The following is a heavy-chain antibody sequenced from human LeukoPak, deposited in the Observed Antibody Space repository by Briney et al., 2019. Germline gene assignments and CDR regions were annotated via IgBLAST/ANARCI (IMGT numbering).Heavy chain of an antibody. V-gene: IGHV4-39*01. D-gene: IGHD3-16*01. CDR2: IYYSGST. CDR1: GGSISSSSYY. Sequence: SETLSLTCTVSGGSISSSSYYWGWIRQPPGKGLEWIESIYYSGSTYYNPSLKSRVTISVDTSKNQFSLKLSSVTAADTAVYYCARQPGGGFDYWGQGTLVTVSS. J-gene: IGHJ4*02. CDR3: ARQPGGGFDY.